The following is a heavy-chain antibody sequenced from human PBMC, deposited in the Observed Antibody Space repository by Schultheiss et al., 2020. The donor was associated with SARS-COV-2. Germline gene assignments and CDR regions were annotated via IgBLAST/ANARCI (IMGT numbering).Heavy chain of an antibody. J-gene: IGHJ4*02. CDR2: IYYSGST. D-gene: IGHD3-10*01. Sequence: SETLSLTCTVSGGSISSSSYYWGWIRQPPGKGLEWIGYIYYSGSTNYNPSLKSRVTISVDTSKNQFSLRLSSVTAADTAVYYCARGLGFGEFFDYWGQGTLVTVSS. CDR3: ARGLGFGEFFDY. CDR1: GGSISSSSYY. V-gene: IGHV4-61*05.